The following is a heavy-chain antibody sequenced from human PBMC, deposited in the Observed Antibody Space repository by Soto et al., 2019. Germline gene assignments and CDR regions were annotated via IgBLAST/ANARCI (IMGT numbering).Heavy chain of an antibody. D-gene: IGHD2-15*01. CDR1: GGSISSYY. CDR3: ARNGYCSRDACSYGVDV. Sequence: LSLTCTVSGGSISSYYWSWIRQPPGKGLEWVSYISSSGSTIYYAVSVKGRFTVSRDNAKDSLWLQVNSLRADDTAVYYCARNGYCSRDACSYGVDVWGQGTTVTSP. V-gene: IGHV3-11*01. CDR2: ISSSGSTI. J-gene: IGHJ6*02.